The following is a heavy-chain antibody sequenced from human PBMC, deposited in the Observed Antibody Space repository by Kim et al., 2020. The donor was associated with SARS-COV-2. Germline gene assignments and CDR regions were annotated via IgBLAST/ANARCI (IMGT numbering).Heavy chain of an antibody. V-gene: IGHV3-48*03. D-gene: IGHD6-19*01. CDR2: ISSSGSTI. Sequence: GGSLRLSCAASGFIFGSYEMSWVRQAPGRGLEWISYISSSGSTIFYVDSVKGRFSISRDNAKNSLYLQMDSLRSEDTAVYYCARGGQYSNGWYIDAWGQGTLVTVSS. CDR1: GFIFGSYE. CDR3: ARGGQYSNGWYIDA. J-gene: IGHJ4*01.